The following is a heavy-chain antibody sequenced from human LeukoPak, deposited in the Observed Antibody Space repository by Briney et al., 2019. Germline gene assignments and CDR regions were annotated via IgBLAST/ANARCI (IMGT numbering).Heavy chain of an antibody. J-gene: IGHJ5*02. V-gene: IGHV4-34*01. D-gene: IGHD3-22*01. CDR1: GGSFSGYY. Sequence: PSETLSLTCAVYGGSFSGYYWSWIRQPPGKGLEWIGEINHSGSTNYNPSLKSRVTISVDTSKNQFSLKLSSVTAADTAVYYCARHDYYYDSSGYMTETNWFDPWGQGTLVTVSS. CDR3: ARHDYYYDSSGYMTETNWFDP. CDR2: INHSGST.